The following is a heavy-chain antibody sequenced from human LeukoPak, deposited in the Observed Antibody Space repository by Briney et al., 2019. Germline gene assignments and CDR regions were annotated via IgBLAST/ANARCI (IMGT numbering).Heavy chain of an antibody. CDR1: GGSNSSYY. CDR2: IYYSGST. Sequence: SETLSLTCTVSGGSNSSYYWSWIRQPPGKGLEWIGYIYYSGSTNYNPSLKSRVTISVDTSKNQFSLKLSSVTAADTAVYYCARGGQLWSEWGQGTLVTVSS. CDR3: ARGGQLWSE. D-gene: IGHD5-18*01. J-gene: IGHJ4*02. V-gene: IGHV4-59*01.